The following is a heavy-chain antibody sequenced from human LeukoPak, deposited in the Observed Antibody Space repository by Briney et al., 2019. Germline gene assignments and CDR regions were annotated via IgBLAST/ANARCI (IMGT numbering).Heavy chain of an antibody. J-gene: IGHJ3*02. V-gene: IGHV1-46*01. CDR1: GYTFTSYY. CDR3: ARESMTAMVTGSNDAFDI. CDR2: INPSGGST. Sequence: ASVKVSCKASGYTFTSYYMHWVRQAPGQGLEWMGIINPSGGSTSYAQKFQGRVTMTRDTSTSTVYMELSSLRSEDTAVYYCARESMTAMVTGSNDAFDIWGQGTMVTVSS. D-gene: IGHD5-18*01.